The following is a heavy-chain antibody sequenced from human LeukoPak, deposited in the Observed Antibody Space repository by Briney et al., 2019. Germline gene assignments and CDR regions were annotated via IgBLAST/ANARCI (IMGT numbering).Heavy chain of an antibody. V-gene: IGHV3-21*01. CDR1: GFTFSRYA. D-gene: IGHD2-2*01. CDR2: ISTGGDNK. Sequence: GGSLRLSCAASGFTFSRYAMNWVRQVPGKGLEWVSYISTGGDNKFYSGSLRGRFTVSRDNAKSLLFLQMDSLRAEDTAVYYCARSFCTSASCSKGYYYYVLDVWGQGTTVTVSS. CDR3: ARSFCTSASCSKGYYYYVLDV. J-gene: IGHJ6*02.